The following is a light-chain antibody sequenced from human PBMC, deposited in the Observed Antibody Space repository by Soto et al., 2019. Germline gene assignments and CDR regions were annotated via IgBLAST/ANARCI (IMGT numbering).Light chain of an antibody. CDR2: GAS. J-gene: IGKJ3*01. CDR3: QQYGRSPFT. CDR1: QSVSSSY. Sequence: EFALTQSPGTLSLSPGERDTLSCRASQSVSSSYLAWYQQKPGQAPGLLIYGASSRATGIPERLSGSGSGTDFTLTISRLEPEDFAVYYCQQYGRSPFTFGPGTKVDIK. V-gene: IGKV3-20*01.